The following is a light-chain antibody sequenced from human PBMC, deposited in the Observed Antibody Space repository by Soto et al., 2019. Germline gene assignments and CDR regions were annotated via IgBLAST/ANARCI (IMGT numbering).Light chain of an antibody. CDR3: QQYNKWLWT. CDR2: GAS. V-gene: IGKV3-15*01. CDR1: QSVSSN. Sequence: EIVMTQSPATLSVSPGERATLSCRASQSVSSNLAWYQQKPGQTPRLLIYGASTRAIGIPARFSGSGSGTEFTLNISSLQSEDFAVYYCQQYNKWLWTFGQGTNVEI. J-gene: IGKJ1*01.